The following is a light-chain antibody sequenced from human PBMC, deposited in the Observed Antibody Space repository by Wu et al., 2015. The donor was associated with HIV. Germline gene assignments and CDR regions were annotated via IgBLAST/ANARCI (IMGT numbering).Light chain of an antibody. CDR1: QSVRSK. CDR2: GAS. Sequence: EIVMTQSPATLSVSPGERATLSCRASQSVRSKLAWYQQKPGQAPRLLIHGASTRATGIPARFSGSGSGTEFTLTISSMQSEDSAVYYCQQYNNWPPYTFGQGTKLEIK. V-gene: IGKV3-15*01. J-gene: IGKJ2*01. CDR3: QQYNNWPPYT.